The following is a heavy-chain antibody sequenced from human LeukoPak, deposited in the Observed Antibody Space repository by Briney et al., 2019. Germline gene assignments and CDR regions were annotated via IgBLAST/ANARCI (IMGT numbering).Heavy chain of an antibody. Sequence: GGSLRLSCAASGFTFSNFGMHWVRQAPGKGLEWVSYISNSGSTIYSADSVKGRFTISRDNAKNSLYLQMNSLRADDTAVYYCARELPSAAAGYFDYWGQGTLVTVSS. CDR2: ISNSGSTI. CDR3: ARELPSAAAGYFDY. V-gene: IGHV3-48*04. D-gene: IGHD6-13*01. CDR1: GFTFSNFG. J-gene: IGHJ4*02.